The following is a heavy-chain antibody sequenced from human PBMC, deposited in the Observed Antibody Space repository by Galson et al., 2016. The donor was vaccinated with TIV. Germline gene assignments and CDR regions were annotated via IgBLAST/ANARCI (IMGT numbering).Heavy chain of an antibody. Sequence: SLRLSCAASGFTFSSFAMSWVRQAPGKGPEWVSRISAGGGRTDYADSVKGRFTISRDNPKNTLYLQMSSLRADDAAVYFCAKMDSSGFDYVRRFDFWGQGTLATVSS. CDR1: GFTFSSFA. CDR2: ISAGGGRT. V-gene: IGHV3-23*01. D-gene: IGHD3-22*01. J-gene: IGHJ4*02. CDR3: AKMDSSGFDYVRRFDF.